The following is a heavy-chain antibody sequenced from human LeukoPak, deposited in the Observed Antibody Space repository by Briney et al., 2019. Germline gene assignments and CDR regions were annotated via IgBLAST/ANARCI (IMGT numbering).Heavy chain of an antibody. CDR1: GFTFRSYS. D-gene: IGHD2-8*01. J-gene: IGHJ4*02. Sequence: GGSLRLSCAASGFTFRSYSMNWVRQAPGKGLEWVSAIDPSSTYIYYADSVKGRFTISRDNAENSLYLQMNSLRVEDTAVYYCAKADGRVYWGQGTLVTVSS. CDR2: IDPSSTYI. V-gene: IGHV3-21*01. CDR3: AKADGRVY.